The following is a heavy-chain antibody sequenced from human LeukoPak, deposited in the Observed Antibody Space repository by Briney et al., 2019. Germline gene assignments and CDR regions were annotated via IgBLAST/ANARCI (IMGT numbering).Heavy chain of an antibody. J-gene: IGHJ4*02. CDR2: INPNSGGT. D-gene: IGHD3-22*01. V-gene: IGHV1-2*02. Sequence: ASVKVSCKASGYTFTGYYMHWVRQAPGQGLEWMGWINPNSGGTNYAQKFQGRVTITADKSTSTAYMELSSLRSEDTAVYYCARYDGAKRGNYYDSSGYPYYFDYWGQGTLVTVSS. CDR1: GYTFTGYY. CDR3: ARYDGAKRGNYYDSSGYPYYFDY.